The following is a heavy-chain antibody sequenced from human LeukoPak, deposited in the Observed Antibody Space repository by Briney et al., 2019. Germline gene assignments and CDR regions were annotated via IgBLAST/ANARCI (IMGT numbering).Heavy chain of an antibody. D-gene: IGHD1-26*01. CDR2: ISAYNGNT. CDR1: GYTFTSYG. V-gene: IGHV1-18*01. Sequence: ASVKVSCKASGYTFTSYGISWVRQAPGQGLEWMGWISAYNGNTNYAQKLQGRVTMTTDTSTSTAYMELRSLRSDDTAVYYCARSQKRVGATKGDYWAREPWSPSPQ. J-gene: IGHJ4*02. CDR3: ARSQKRVGATKGDY.